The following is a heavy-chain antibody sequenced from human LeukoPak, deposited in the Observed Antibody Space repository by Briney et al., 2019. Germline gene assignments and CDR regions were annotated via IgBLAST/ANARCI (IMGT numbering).Heavy chain of an antibody. CDR3: ARPSYTAMVTGDAFDI. D-gene: IGHD5-18*01. CDR1: GFTFSSYE. V-gene: IGHV3-48*03. CDR2: ISSSGSTI. J-gene: IGHJ3*02. Sequence: PGGSLRLSCAASGFTFSSYEVNWVRQAPGKGLEWVSYISSSGSTIYYADSVKGRFTISRDNAKNSLYLQMNSLRAEDTAVYYCARPSYTAMVTGDAFDIWGQGTMVTVSS.